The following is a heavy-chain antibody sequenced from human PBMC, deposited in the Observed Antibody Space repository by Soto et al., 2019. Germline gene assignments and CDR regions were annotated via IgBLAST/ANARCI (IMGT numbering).Heavy chain of an antibody. CDR1: GGSIRGFY. CDR2: IYYLGDT. CDR3: ARQTPNYYYYMDV. J-gene: IGHJ6*03. Sequence: SETLSLTCTLSGGSIRGFYWSWIRQPPGKGLEWIGFIYYLGDTKYNPSLKSRVTISLDTSKNQFSLNLSSVTAADTAVYYCARQTPNYYYYMDVWGKGTTVTVSS. D-gene: IGHD2-8*01. V-gene: IGHV4-59*08.